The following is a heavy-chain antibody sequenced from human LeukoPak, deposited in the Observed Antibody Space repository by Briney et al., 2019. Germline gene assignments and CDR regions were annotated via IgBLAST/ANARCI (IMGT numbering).Heavy chain of an antibody. V-gene: IGHV1-69*01. CDR3: VRGLGYCSAGNGYLCGMDV. D-gene: IGHD2-15*01. CDR1: GGNLSSYA. Sequence: SVKVSCKASGGNLSSYAMTWVRQAPGQGLEWMGGIIPFFATATYAQKFQGRFTVTADESTSTSYMELTSLRADGTAVYYCVRGLGYCSAGNGYLCGMDVWGQGTTVTVSS. J-gene: IGHJ6*02. CDR2: IIPFFATA.